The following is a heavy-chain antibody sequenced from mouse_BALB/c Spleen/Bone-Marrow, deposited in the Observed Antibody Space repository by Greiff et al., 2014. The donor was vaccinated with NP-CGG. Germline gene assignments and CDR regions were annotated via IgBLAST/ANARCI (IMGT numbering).Heavy chain of an antibody. CDR2: TYPGDGDT. CDR3: ARGGISVDY. V-gene: IGHV1-80*01. Sequence: VKLVESGAELVRPGSSVKISCKASGYAFSVYWMNWVKQRPGQGLEWIGQTYPGDGDTNYNGKFKGRATLTADKSSNTAYMQLSSLTSEDSAVYFCARGGISVDYWGQGTTLTVSS. J-gene: IGHJ2*01. CDR1: GYAFSVYW.